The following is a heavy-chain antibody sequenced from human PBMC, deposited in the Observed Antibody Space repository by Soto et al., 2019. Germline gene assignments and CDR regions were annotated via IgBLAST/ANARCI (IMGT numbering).Heavy chain of an antibody. CDR3: ARDYESSGYYYVFHYYYGMDV. V-gene: IGHV1-3*01. J-gene: IGHJ6*02. Sequence: RASVKVSCKASGYTFTSYAMHWVRQAPGQRLEWMGWINAGNGNTKYSQKFQGRVTITRDTSASTAYMELSRLRSDDTAVYYCARDYESSGYYYVFHYYYGMDVWGQGTTVTVSS. D-gene: IGHD3-22*01. CDR1: GYTFTSYA. CDR2: INAGNGNT.